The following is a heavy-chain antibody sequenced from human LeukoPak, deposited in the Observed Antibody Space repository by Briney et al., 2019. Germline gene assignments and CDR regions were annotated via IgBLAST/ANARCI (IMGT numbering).Heavy chain of an antibody. V-gene: IGHV4-31*03. J-gene: IGHJ6*03. CDR1: GGSINSGGSY. CDR2: NYYSWSS. D-gene: IGHD4-11*01. Sequence: SETLSLTCTVSGGSINSGGSYWSWIRQHPGKGLEWIGCNYYSWSSYYNPSLKSRVTLSLDTSKNQFSLKLSSVTAADTAVYYCARDNGDYRSIYYYMDVWGKGTTVTVSS. CDR3: ARDNGDYRSIYYYMDV.